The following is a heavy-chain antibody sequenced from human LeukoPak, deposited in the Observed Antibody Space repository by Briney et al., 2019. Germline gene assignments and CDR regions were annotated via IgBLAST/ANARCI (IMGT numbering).Heavy chain of an antibody. Sequence: SVTLSLTCTVSGGSISNYYWSWIRQPPGKGLEWIGFIHSNGGANYNASLNSRATISRDTSRSQVSLKLTSVTAADTAVYYCASSNLGSLGQFDPWGQGTLVTVSS. J-gene: IGHJ5*02. CDR3: ASSNLGSLGQFDP. D-gene: IGHD3-10*01. V-gene: IGHV4-59*01. CDR2: IHSNGGA. CDR1: GGSISNYY.